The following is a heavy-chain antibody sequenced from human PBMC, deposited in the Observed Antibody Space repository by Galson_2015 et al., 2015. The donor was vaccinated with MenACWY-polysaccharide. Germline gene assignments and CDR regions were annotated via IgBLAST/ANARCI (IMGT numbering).Heavy chain of an antibody. CDR1: GITVTGNH. CDR3: ARSTRNTFYYGMDV. CDR2: IYSGGST. V-gene: IGHV3-53*01. D-gene: IGHD1-1*01. Sequence: SLRLSCAASGITVTGNHMSWVRQAPGKGLEWVSVIYSGGSTYYADSVEGRFIISRDDSKNTLYLQMNSLRAEGTAVYYCARSTRNTFYYGMDVWGQGTTVTVSS. J-gene: IGHJ6*02.